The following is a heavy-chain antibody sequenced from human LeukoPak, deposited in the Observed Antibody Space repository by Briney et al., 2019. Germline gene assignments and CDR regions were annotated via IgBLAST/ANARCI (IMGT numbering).Heavy chain of an antibody. D-gene: IGHD3-16*01. V-gene: IGHV1-2*02. J-gene: IGHJ1*01. CDR3: ARTSLTEYLQY. CDR2: INPKSGGT. Sequence: ASVKVSCKDSGFTFTAYYMHWVRQAPGQGLEWMGWINPKSGGTIYAQKFQGRVTMTRDTSISTAHMELSRLRFDDTAVYYCARTSLTEYLQYWGQGTLVTVSS. CDR1: GFTFTAYY.